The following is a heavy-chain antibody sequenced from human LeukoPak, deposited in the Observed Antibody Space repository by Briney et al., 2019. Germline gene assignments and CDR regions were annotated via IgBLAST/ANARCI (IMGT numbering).Heavy chain of an antibody. CDR2: IYYSGST. Sequence: SETLSLTCTVSGGSISSSYYYWGWIRQPPGKGLEWIGSIYYSGSTYYNPSLKLRLTISVDTSKNHFSLKLRSVTAADTAVYYCARHLKRKYYYDSSGPLKWFDPWGQGTLVTVSS. CDR1: GGSISSSYYY. CDR3: ARHLKRKYYYDSSGPLKWFDP. V-gene: IGHV4-39*01. D-gene: IGHD3-22*01. J-gene: IGHJ5*02.